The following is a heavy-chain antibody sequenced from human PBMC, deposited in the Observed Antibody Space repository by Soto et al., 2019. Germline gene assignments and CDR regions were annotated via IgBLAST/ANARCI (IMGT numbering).Heavy chain of an antibody. CDR1: GYSFSNFW. J-gene: IGHJ4*02. V-gene: IGHV5-51*01. CDR3: ASSVLVTSTMNYFDL. CDR2: IYPDDSDT. Sequence: GESLKISCQASGYSFSNFWIAWVRQMPGEGLEWLGIIYPDDSDTRYSPSFLGQVTISADKSIRTTYLQWSSLKASDTAIYFCASSVLVTSTMNYFDLWGQGTLVTVSS. D-gene: IGHD2-8*02.